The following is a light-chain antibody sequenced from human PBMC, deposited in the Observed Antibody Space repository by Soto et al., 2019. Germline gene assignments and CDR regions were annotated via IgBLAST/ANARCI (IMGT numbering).Light chain of an antibody. CDR2: SNN. Sequence: QSVLTQPPSASGTPGQRVTISCSGSSSNIGSNTVNWYQQLPGTAPKLLIYSNNQRPSGVPDRFSGSKSGTSASLAISGLQPEDEADSYCQSYDGGLSVSKVFGGGTKLTVL. CDR1: SSNIGSNT. V-gene: IGLV1-44*01. J-gene: IGLJ2*01. CDR3: QSYDGGLSVSKV.